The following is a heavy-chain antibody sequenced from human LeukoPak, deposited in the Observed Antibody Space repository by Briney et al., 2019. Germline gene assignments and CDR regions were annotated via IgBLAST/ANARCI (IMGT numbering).Heavy chain of an antibody. D-gene: IGHD2-21*01. CDR2: FDPEDGET. J-gene: IGHJ5*02. CDR3: AREGWSGIPLNNWFDP. V-gene: IGHV1-24*01. Sequence: ASVKVSCKVSGYTLTELSMHWVRQAPGKGLEWMGGFDPEDGETIYAQKFQGRVTMTEDTSTDTAYMEPSSLRSEDTAVYYCAREGWSGIPLNNWFDPWGQGTLVTVSS. CDR1: GYTLTELS.